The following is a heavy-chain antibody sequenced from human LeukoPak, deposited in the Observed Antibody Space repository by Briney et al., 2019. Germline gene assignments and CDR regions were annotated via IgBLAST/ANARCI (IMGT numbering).Heavy chain of an antibody. Sequence: GGSLRLSCAASGFTVSSNYISWVRQAPGKGLEWVSYISSSGSTIYYADSVKGRFTISRDNAKNSLYLQMNSLRAEDTAVYYCAELGITMIRGVWGKGTTVTISS. J-gene: IGHJ6*04. CDR1: GFTVSSNY. CDR2: ISSSGSTI. V-gene: IGHV3-11*04. D-gene: IGHD3-22*01. CDR3: AELGITMIRGV.